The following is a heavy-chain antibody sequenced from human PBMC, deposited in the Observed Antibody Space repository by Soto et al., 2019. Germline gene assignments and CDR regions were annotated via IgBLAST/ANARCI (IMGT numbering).Heavy chain of an antibody. CDR2: IYYSGST. Sequence: SETLSLTCTVSGGSISSYYWSWIRQPPGKGLEWIGYIYYSGSTNYNPSLKSRVTISVDTSKNQFSLKLSSVTAADTAVYYCARLRWYDFGVVIIPGYDYGMDVWGQGTTVTVSS. CDR1: GGSISSYY. D-gene: IGHD3-3*01. V-gene: IGHV4-59*08. J-gene: IGHJ6*02. CDR3: ARLRWYDFGVVIIPGYDYGMDV.